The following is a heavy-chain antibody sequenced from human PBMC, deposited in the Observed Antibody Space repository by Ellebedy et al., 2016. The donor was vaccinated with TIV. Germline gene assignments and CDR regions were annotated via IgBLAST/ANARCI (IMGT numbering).Heavy chain of an antibody. CDR2: INHSGST. D-gene: IGHD3-10*01. J-gene: IGHJ6*02. CDR1: GGSFSGYY. V-gene: IGHV4-34*01. Sequence: SETLSLTCAVYGGSFSGYYWSWIRQPPGKGLEWIGEINHSGSTNYNPSLKSRVTISVDTSKNQFSLKLSSVTAADTAVYYCARTASGYYYYGMDVWGQGTTVTVSS. CDR3: ARTASGYYYYGMDV.